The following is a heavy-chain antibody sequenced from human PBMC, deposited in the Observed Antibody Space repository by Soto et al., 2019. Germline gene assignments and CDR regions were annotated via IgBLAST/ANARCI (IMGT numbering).Heavy chain of an antibody. D-gene: IGHD4-17*01. CDR2: INHSGST. Sequence: QVQLQQWGAGLLKPSETLSLTCSVYGGSFSGYYWSWIRQPPGKGLEWIGEINHSGSTNYNPSPKSRATISVDTSKNQFSLKLSSVTAAETAVYYCARGLTTVTRGAYYFDYWGQGTLVTVSS. V-gene: IGHV4-34*01. J-gene: IGHJ4*02. CDR3: ARGLTTVTRGAYYFDY. CDR1: GGSFSGYY.